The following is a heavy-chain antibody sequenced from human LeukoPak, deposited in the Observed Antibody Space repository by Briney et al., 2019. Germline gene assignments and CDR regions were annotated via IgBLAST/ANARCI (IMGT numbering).Heavy chain of an antibody. CDR3: TTDLLFRRYFDY. D-gene: IGHD3-9*01. Sequence: GGSLRLSCAASGFTFSNAWMSWVRQAPGKGLEWVGRIKSKTDGGTTDYAAPVKGRFTISRDDSKNTLYLQMNSLKTEDTAVYYCTTDLLFRRYFDYWGQGTLVTLSS. CDR2: IKSKTDGGTT. V-gene: IGHV3-15*01. J-gene: IGHJ4*02. CDR1: GFTFSNAW.